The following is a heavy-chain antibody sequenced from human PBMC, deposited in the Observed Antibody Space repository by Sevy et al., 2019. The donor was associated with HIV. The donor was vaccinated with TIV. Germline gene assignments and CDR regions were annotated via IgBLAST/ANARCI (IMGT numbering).Heavy chain of an antibody. J-gene: IGHJ6*03. V-gene: IGHV3-30-3*01. Sequence: GGSLRLTCAASGFTFSSYAMHWVRRAPGKGLEWVAVLSYDGSNKYYADSVKGRFTISRDNSKNTLYLQMNSLRAEDTAVYYSAREYPYYYYYMDVWGKGTTVTVSS. CDR2: LSYDGSNK. CDR1: GFTFSSYA. CDR3: AREYPYYYYYMDV. D-gene: IGHD2-2*02.